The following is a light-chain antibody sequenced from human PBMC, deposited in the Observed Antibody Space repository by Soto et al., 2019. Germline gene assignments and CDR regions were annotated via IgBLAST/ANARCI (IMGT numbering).Light chain of an antibody. CDR1: ISSIGAGYD. Sequence: QSVMTQPASVSGAPGQRFTISCAGSISSIGAGYDVHWYQQLPGAATKLLIYANSNRPSGVPDRFYGSKSGTSASLAITGLQAEDEADYYCQSYDSSLYGYVFGSGTKVTVL. J-gene: IGLJ1*01. CDR2: ANS. V-gene: IGLV1-40*01. CDR3: QSYDSSLYGYV.